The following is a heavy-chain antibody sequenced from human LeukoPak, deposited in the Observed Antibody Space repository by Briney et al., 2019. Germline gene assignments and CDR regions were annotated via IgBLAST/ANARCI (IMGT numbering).Heavy chain of an antibody. CDR3: ARVSGIATVTLGYYYYMDV. J-gene: IGHJ6*03. V-gene: IGHV4-39*07. D-gene: IGHD4-11*01. Sequence: SETLSLTWTVAGASISSSSYYWGWIREPPGRGLEWFGSIYYSVHTSYPPSLKCPVTISVDTSKKQFYLKLSSVNAADTAVYYCARVSGIATVTLGYYYYMDVWGKGTTVTVSS. CDR1: GASISSSSYY. CDR2: IYYSVHT.